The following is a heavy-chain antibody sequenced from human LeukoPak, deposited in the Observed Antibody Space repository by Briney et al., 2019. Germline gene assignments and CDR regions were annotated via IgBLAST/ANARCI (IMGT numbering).Heavy chain of an antibody. CDR2: IYYSGST. V-gene: IGHV4-39*07. CDR3: ARAMDSYDILDY. J-gene: IGHJ4*02. Sequence: PSETLSLTCTVSGGSLSSSYSWGWIRPPPGKGLEWIGNIYYSGSTYYNPSLKSRVTISVDTSKNQFSLKLSSVTTADTAVYYCARAMDSYDILDYWGQGTLVTVSS. D-gene: IGHD3-22*01. CDR1: GGSLSSSYS.